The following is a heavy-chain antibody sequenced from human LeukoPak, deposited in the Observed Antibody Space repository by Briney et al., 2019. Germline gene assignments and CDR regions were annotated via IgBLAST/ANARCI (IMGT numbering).Heavy chain of an antibody. V-gene: IGHV3-53*01. CDR1: GFTVSSNY. Sequence: GGSLRLSCAASGFTVSSNYMSWVRQAPGKGLEWVSVIYSGGSTYYADSVKGRFTISRDNSKNTLYLQMNSLRAEDTAVYYCAKGQKGATVTTPIDYWGQGTLVTVSS. J-gene: IGHJ4*02. CDR3: AKGQKGATVTTPIDY. CDR2: IYSGGST. D-gene: IGHD4-11*01.